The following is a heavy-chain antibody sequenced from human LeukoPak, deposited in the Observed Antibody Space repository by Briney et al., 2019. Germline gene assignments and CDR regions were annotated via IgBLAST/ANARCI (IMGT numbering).Heavy chain of an antibody. CDR1: GFTFSGNA. Sequence: GGSLRLSCAASGFTFSGNAVSWVRQAPGKGPEWVAGISPSGGATYYPASVKGRFTISRDNAKNSLYLQMNSLRAEDTAMYYCARDSAGNDYWGQGTLVTVSS. CDR2: ISPSGGAT. D-gene: IGHD6-13*01. V-gene: IGHV3-23*01. CDR3: ARDSAGNDY. J-gene: IGHJ4*02.